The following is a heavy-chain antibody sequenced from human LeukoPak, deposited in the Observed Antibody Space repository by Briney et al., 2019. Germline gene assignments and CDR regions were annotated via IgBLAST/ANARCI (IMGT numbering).Heavy chain of an antibody. CDR3: ARWGYSGSYYYFDY. D-gene: IGHD1-26*01. CDR2: IYYSGST. V-gene: IGHV4-39*01. J-gene: IGHJ4*02. CDR1: GCSFTSSLSY. Sequence: PSETLCLTCSVSGCSFTSSLSYWGWLRQPPGKGLEWIGSIYYSGSTYYSPSLKSRVTISVDTSKNQFSLKLSSVTAADTAVYYCARWGYSGSYYYFDYWGQGALVTVSS.